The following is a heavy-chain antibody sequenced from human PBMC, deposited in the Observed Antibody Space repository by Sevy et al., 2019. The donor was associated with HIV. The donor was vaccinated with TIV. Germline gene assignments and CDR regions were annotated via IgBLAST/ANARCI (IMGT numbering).Heavy chain of an antibody. D-gene: IGHD3-16*01. CDR3: AKGPSPMITFGGVADY. CDR2: IRYDGSNK. Sequence: GGSLRLSCAASGFTFSSYGMHWVRQAPGKGLEWVALIRYDGSNKYYADSVKGRFTISRDNSKNTLYLKMNSLRAEDTAVYYCAKGPSPMITFGGVADYWGQGTLVTVSS. CDR1: GFTFSSYG. V-gene: IGHV3-30*02. J-gene: IGHJ4*02.